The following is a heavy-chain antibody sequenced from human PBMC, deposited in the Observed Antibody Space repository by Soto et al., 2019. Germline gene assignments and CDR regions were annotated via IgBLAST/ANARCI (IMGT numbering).Heavy chain of an antibody. Sequence: SETLSLTCTVSGATISSGGFYWSWIRQRPGKGLEWIGHIYYTGTTSYNPSLNSRVTISLDMSSNQFSLKLRSVTAADTAKYFCARDDSFYGEPVYGMNVWGQGTTVTVSS. D-gene: IGHD4-17*01. V-gene: IGHV4-31*03. CDR3: ARDDSFYGEPVYGMNV. CDR1: GATISSGGFY. J-gene: IGHJ6*02. CDR2: IYYTGTT.